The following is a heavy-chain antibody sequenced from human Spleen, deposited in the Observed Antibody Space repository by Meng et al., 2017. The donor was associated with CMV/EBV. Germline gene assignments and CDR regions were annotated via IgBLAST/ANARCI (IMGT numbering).Heavy chain of an antibody. CDR3: ASPTITSGHFDH. Sequence: GGSLRLSCAASGFTFSDYYMSWIRQAPGRGLEWISCISGSGTIIHDTDSVKGRFTISRDNAKNSLYLQMNRLTAEDTAVYYCASPTITSGHFDHWGQGTLVTVSS. D-gene: IGHD4-11*01. V-gene: IGHV3-11*01. CDR2: ISGSGTII. CDR1: GFTFSDYY. J-gene: IGHJ4*02.